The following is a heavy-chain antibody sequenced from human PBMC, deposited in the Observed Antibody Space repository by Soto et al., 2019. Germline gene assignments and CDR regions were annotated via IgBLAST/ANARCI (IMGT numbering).Heavy chain of an antibody. J-gene: IGHJ6*03. V-gene: IGHV1-2*04. CDR2: INPNSGGT. CDR1: GYTFTGYY. D-gene: IGHD3-9*01. Sequence: QVQLVQSGAEVKKPGASVKVSCKASGYTFTGYYMHWVRQAPGQGLEWMGWINPNSGGTNYAQKFQGWVTMTRDTSISTAYMELSRLRSDDTAVYYCARAGRASENYDILTGSYYYYYYMDVWGKGTTVTVSS. CDR3: ARAGRASENYDILTGSYYYYYYMDV.